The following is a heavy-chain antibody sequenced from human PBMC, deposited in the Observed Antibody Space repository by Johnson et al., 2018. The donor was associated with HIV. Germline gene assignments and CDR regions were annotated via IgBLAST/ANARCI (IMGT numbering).Heavy chain of an antibody. J-gene: IGHJ3*02. V-gene: IGHV3-33*06. CDR1: EFSFSTYA. CDR3: AKDLIAARRGCDAFDI. D-gene: IGHD6-6*01. CDR2: IWYDGSNN. Sequence: QVQLVESGGGVVQPGRSLRLSCAASEFSFSTYALHWVRQAPGEGLEWVAVIWYDGSNNYYADSVKGRFTISKDNSRNTLFLHMNSLRADDTAVYYCAKDLIAARRGCDAFDIWGQGTMVTVSS.